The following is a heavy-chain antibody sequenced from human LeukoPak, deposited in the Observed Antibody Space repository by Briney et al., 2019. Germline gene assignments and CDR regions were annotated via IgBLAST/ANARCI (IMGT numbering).Heavy chain of an antibody. D-gene: IGHD6-13*01. CDR3: TTDSGIAAAEDFDY. V-gene: IGHV3-15*01. CDR1: GFTFSNAW. J-gene: IGHJ4*02. Sequence: GGSLRLSCAASGFTFSNAWMSWVRQAPGKGLEWVGRIKSKTDGGTTDYAAPVKGRFTISRDDSKNTLYLQMNSLKTEDTAVYYCTTDSGIAAAEDFDYWGQGTLVTVSS. CDR2: IKSKTDGGTT.